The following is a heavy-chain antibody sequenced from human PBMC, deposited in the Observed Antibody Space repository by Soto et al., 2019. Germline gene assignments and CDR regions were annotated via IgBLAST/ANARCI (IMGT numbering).Heavy chain of an antibody. CDR1: GVDFSSYE. CDR3: ARETLRDAIDI. J-gene: IGHJ3*02. V-gene: IGHV3-48*03. CDR2: IRANDESI. Sequence: PGGALRVSCLASGVDFSSYEMNWVRQAPGKGLEWVSNIRANDESIYYADSVKGRVSVSRDNAKNSLFLEMNSLRVDDTAVYYCARETLRDAIDIWGQGTMVTVSS.